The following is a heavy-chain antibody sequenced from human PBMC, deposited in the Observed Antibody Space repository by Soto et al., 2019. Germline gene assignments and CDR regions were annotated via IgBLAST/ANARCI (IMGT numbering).Heavy chain of an antibody. CDR1: GGSISSGGYY. CDR2: IYYSGSP. V-gene: IGHV4-31*03. J-gene: IGHJ5*02. CDR3: AREVGVATLVWFDP. D-gene: IGHD2-8*01. Sequence: QVQLQESGPGLVKPSQTLSLTCTVSGGSISSGGYYWSWIRQHPGKGLEWIGYIYYSGSPYYNPPIKSRVTISVETSKIQFSLKLSSVAAADTAVYCWAREVGVATLVWFDPGGQGTLVTVSS.